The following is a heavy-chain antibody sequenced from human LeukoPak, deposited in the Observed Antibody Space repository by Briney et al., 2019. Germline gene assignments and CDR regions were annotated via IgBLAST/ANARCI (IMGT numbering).Heavy chain of an antibody. CDR2: INPGDSDT. CDR1: GYSFTSYW. J-gene: IGHJ6*02. V-gene: IGHV5-51*01. Sequence: GESLKISCKGSGYSFTSYWIGWVRQMPGKGLEWMGIINPGDSDTRYSPSFQGQVTISADKSISTAYLQWSSLKASDTAMYYCARLMTQYVDYRGGYYYGMDVWGQGTTVTVSS. D-gene: IGHD4-11*01. CDR3: ARLMTQYVDYRGGYYYGMDV.